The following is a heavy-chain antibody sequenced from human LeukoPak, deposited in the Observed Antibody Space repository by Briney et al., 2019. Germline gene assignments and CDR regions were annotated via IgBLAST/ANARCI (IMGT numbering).Heavy chain of an antibody. J-gene: IGHJ4*02. CDR2: IDTDGSDR. CDR3: ARGGFIVGANQYFQW. D-gene: IGHD3-16*02. Sequence: GGSLRLSCVAPGFTFDRHWMHWVRQAPGRGLVWVSRIDTDGSDRGYAESVKGRFTISRDNTKNTLYLQMDSLRVEDTAVYYCARGGFIVGANQYFQWWGQGTRVIVSS. V-gene: IGHV3-74*01. CDR1: GFTFDRHW.